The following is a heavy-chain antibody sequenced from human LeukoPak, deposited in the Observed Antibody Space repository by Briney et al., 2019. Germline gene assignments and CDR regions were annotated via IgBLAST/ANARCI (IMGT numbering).Heavy chain of an antibody. CDR3: ARFRIVGVDY. Sequence: PSETLSLTCTVSGYSISSGYYWGWIRQPPGKGLEWIGSIYHSGSTYYNPSLKSRVTISVDTSKNQFSLKLSSVTAADTAVYYCARFRIVGVDYWGQGTLVTVSS. CDR1: GYSISSGYY. V-gene: IGHV4-38-2*02. D-gene: IGHD2-15*01. J-gene: IGHJ4*02. CDR2: IYHSGST.